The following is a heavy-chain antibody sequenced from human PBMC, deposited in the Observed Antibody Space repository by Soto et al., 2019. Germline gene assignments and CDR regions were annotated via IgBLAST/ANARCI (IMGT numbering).Heavy chain of an antibody. CDR2: IIPISGTA. CDR1: GGTFSSYA. V-gene: IGHV1-69*01. CDR3: ARSQGSSTSLEIYYYYCYGMDV. Sequence: QVQLVQSGAEVKKPGSSVKVSCKASGGTFSSYAISWVRQAPGQGLEWMGGIIPISGTANYAQKFQGRVTITADEFTSTAYMELSSLRSEDTAVYYCARSQGSSTSLEIYYYYCYGMDVWGQGTTVTVSS. J-gene: IGHJ6*02. D-gene: IGHD2-2*01.